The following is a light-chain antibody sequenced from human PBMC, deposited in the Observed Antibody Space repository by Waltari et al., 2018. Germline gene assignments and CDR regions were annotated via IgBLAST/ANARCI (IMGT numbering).Light chain of an antibody. Sequence: SYVLTQPPSVSVAPGQTATITCGGDNSGTYSVHWSHHKPGQAPVLVVYDDRDRPSGIPERFSGSNSGNTAALTISRVEAADEADYYWQVWDNRRDHRWVFGGGTKLTVL. J-gene: IGLJ3*02. CDR3: QVWDNRRDHRWV. V-gene: IGLV3-21*02. CDR1: NSGTYS. CDR2: DDR.